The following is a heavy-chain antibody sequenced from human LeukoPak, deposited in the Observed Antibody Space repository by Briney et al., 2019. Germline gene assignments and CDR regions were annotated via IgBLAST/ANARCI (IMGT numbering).Heavy chain of an antibody. CDR2: IYCSGRT. CDR3: ARRRYYDGSGYLE. D-gene: IGHD3-22*01. CDR1: GDSVSRSDSY. J-gene: IGHJ1*01. V-gene: IGHV4-39*01. Sequence: SETLSLTCSVSGDSVSRSDSYWDWIRQPPGKGLEWIGTIYCSGRTYYSPSLKSRVTMSVDPSNNQFSLNLRSVTAADTALYYCARRRYYDGSGYLEWGQGTLLSVSS.